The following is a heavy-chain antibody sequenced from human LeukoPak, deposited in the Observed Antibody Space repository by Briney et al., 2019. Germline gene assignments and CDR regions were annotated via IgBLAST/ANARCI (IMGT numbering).Heavy chain of an antibody. CDR2: IYYSGST. Sequence: SETLSLTCTVSGGSISSGGYYWSWIRQHPGKGLEWIGYIYYSGSTYYNPSLKSRVTISVDTSKNQFSLKLSSVTAADTAVYYCARAPGYSSGWQPKSDYWGQGTLVTVSS. CDR1: GGSISSGGYY. V-gene: IGHV4-31*03. J-gene: IGHJ4*02. D-gene: IGHD6-19*01. CDR3: ARAPGYSSGWQPKSDY.